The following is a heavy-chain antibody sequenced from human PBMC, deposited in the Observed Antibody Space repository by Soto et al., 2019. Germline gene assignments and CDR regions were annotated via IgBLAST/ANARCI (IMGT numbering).Heavy chain of an antibody. CDR1: GFTFNRYA. Sequence: GGSLRLSCAASGFTFNRYAMHWVRQAPGKGLEWVAVTSYDGKNNYYADSVKGRFTISRDNSKNTVYLQMNSLRAEDTALYYCPKRSGGDNAGMDYYSGMDVLGQGTALTVSS. CDR3: PKRSGGDNAGMDYYSGMDV. J-gene: IGHJ6*02. D-gene: IGHD1-1*01. CDR2: TSYDGKNN. V-gene: IGHV3-30*18.